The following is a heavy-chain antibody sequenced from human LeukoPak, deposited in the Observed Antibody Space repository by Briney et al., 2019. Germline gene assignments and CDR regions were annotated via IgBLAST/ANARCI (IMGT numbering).Heavy chain of an antibody. D-gene: IGHD3-22*01. V-gene: IGHV3-21*01. J-gene: IGHJ4*02. CDR3: ARGEPTYYDSSGTLDY. CDR1: GFTFSSYS. Sequence: GGSLRLSRAASGFTFSSYSMNWVRQAPGKGLEWVSSISSSSSYIYYADSVKGRFTISRDNAKNSLYLQMNSLRAEDTAVYYCARGEPTYYDSSGTLDYWGQGTLVTVSS. CDR2: ISSSSSYI.